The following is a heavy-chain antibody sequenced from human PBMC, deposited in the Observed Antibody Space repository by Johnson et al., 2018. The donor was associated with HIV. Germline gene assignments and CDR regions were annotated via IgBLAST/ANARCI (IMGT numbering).Heavy chain of an antibody. D-gene: IGHD6-13*01. CDR2: IKEDGSEE. CDR3: ARDGVYSSPWDAFDI. Sequence: VQLVESGGGLVQPGGSLRLSCAASGFTFSIYWMSWVRQAPGKGLEWVANIKEDGSEEYYVDSVEGRVTVSRDNAKNSLFLQIDNLRAEDTAVYYCARDGVYSSPWDAFDIWGQGTMVIVSS. J-gene: IGHJ3*02. V-gene: IGHV3-7*05. CDR1: GFTFSIYW.